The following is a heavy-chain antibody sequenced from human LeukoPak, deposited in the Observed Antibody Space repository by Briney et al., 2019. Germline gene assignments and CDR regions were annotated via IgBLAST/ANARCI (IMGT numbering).Heavy chain of an antibody. Sequence: GRSLRLSCAASGFTFSSYGMHWVRQAPGKGLEWVAVIWYDGSNKYYADSVKGRFTISRDNSKNTLYLQMNSLRAEDTAVYYCAGSIAVAGATDYWGQGTLVTVSS. CDR3: AGSIAVAGATDY. V-gene: IGHV3-33*01. CDR2: IWYDGSNK. CDR1: GFTFSSYG. J-gene: IGHJ4*02. D-gene: IGHD6-19*01.